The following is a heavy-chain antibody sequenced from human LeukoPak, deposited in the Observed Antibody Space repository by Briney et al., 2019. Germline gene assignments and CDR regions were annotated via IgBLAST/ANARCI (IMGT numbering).Heavy chain of an antibody. CDR3: AKDYYDSSGYYY. CDR1: GFTFRSYG. D-gene: IGHD3-22*01. Sequence: GGSLRLSCAASGFTFRSYGMHWVRQAPGKGLEWVAVISYDGSNKYYADSVKGRFTISRDNSKNTLYLQMNSLRAEDTAVYYCAKDYYDSSGYYYWGQGTLVTVSS. J-gene: IGHJ4*02. CDR2: ISYDGSNK. V-gene: IGHV3-30*18.